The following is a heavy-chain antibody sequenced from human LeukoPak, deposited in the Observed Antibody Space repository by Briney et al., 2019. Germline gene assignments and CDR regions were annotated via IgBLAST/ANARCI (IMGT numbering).Heavy chain of an antibody. J-gene: IGHJ4*02. V-gene: IGHV3-9*01. CDR2: ISWNSGSI. CDR3: AKGLRGYSYGYDY. Sequence: GGSLRLSCAASGFTFYDYAMHWVRQTPGKGLEWVSRISWNSGSIVYADSVKGRFTISRDNAKKSLYLQMNSRRAEDTALYYCAKGLRGYSYGYDYWGQGTLVTVSS. D-gene: IGHD5-18*01. CDR1: GFTFYDYA.